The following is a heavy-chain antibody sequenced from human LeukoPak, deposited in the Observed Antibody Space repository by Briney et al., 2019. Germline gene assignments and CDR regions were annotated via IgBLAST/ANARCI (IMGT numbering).Heavy chain of an antibody. CDR1: GFTFSSYS. D-gene: IGHD2-15*01. Sequence: GGSLRLSCVASGFTFSSYSMNWVRQAPGKGLEWVSSISSSSSYIYYADSVKGRFTISRDNAKNSLYLQMNSLRAEDTAVYYCGRDLRCGSCSLDYWGQGTLVTVSS. V-gene: IGHV3-21*01. J-gene: IGHJ4*02. CDR3: GRDLRCGSCSLDY. CDR2: ISSSSSYI.